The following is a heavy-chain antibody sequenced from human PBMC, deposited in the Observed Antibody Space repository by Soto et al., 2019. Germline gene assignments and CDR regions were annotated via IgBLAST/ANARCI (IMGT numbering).Heavy chain of an antibody. D-gene: IGHD6-13*01. CDR2: ISYDGSNK. CDR3: AKDLSPEIAAAGRVYYYYGMDV. Sequence: QVQLVESGGGVVQPGRSLRLSCAASGFTFSSYGMHWVRQAPGKGLEWVAVISYDGSNKYYADSVKGRFTISRDNSKNXXYXQXXSLRAEDTAVYYCAKDLSPEIAAAGRVYYYYGMDVWGQGSTVTVSS. V-gene: IGHV3-30*18. J-gene: IGHJ6*02. CDR1: GFTFSSYG.